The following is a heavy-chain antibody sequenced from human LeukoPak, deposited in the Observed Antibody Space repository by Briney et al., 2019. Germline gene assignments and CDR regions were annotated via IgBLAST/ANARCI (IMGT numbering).Heavy chain of an antibody. V-gene: IGHV3-30*02. Sequence: GGSLRLSCAASGFTFSSYGMHWVRQAPGKGLEWVAFIRYDGSNKYYADSVKGRFTISRDNSKNTLYLQMNSLRAEDTAVYYCAKDSGIAAPLYYFDYWGQGTLVTVSS. J-gene: IGHJ4*02. CDR1: GFTFSSYG. CDR2: IRYDGSNK. CDR3: AKDSGIAAPLYYFDY. D-gene: IGHD6-6*01.